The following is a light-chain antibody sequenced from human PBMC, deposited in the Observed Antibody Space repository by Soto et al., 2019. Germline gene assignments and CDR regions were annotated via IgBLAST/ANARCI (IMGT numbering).Light chain of an antibody. J-gene: IGKJ1*01. V-gene: IGKV3-20*01. CDR1: QSVTSNY. CDR3: LQDYNYPRT. CDR2: GAS. Sequence: EIVLTQSPGTLSLSPGERATLSCRASQSVTSNYLAWYQQKPGQAPGLLIYGASSRATGIPDRFSGSGSGTDFTLTISRLEPEDFGTYYCLQDYNYPRTFGQGTKVEVK.